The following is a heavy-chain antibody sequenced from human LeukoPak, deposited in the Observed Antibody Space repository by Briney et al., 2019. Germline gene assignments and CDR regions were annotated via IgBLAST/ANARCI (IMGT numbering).Heavy chain of an antibody. Sequence: PGGSLRLSCAASGFTFSSYAMSWVRQAPGKGLEWVSAISGSGGSTYYADSVKGRFTISRDNSKNTLYLQMNSLRAEDTAVYYCAKSPQYYDFWSSSNWFDPWGQGTLVTVSS. CDR1: GFTFSSYA. V-gene: IGHV3-23*01. CDR2: ISGSGGST. D-gene: IGHD3-3*01. J-gene: IGHJ5*02. CDR3: AKSPQYYDFWSSSNWFDP.